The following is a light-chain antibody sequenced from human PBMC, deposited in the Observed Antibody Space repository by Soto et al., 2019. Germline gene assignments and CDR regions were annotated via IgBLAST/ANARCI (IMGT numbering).Light chain of an antibody. J-gene: IGKJ1*01. CDR1: QSVSSSY. CDR3: QQYGSSRWT. Sequence: EIVLTQSPGTLSFSPGERATLSCRASQSVSSSYLAWYQQKPGQAPRLLIYGASSRATGIPDRFSGSGSGTDFALNISRLEAEDFAVYCCQQYGSSRWTFGQGTKVESK. V-gene: IGKV3-20*01. CDR2: GAS.